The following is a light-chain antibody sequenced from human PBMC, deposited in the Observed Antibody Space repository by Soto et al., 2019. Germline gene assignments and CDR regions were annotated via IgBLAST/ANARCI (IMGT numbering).Light chain of an antibody. CDR1: NIGSEN. Sequence: SYELTQPLSVSVALEQTAKITCGGDNIGSENVHWYQQKPGQAPVLVVYRDMQRPSGIPERFSGSKSGNTASLTVSGLQAEDEADYYCTSYVGNDIWVFGGGTKLTVL. CDR2: RDM. CDR3: TSYVGNDIWV. V-gene: IGLV3-9*01. J-gene: IGLJ3*02.